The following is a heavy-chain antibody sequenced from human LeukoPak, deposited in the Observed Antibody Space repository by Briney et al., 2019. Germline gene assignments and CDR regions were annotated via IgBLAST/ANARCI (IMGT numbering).Heavy chain of an antibody. CDR3: ARVEDYSDSSGRHYYFDF. J-gene: IGHJ4*02. V-gene: IGHV4-30-4*08. CDR1: GGSIGGHTFY. D-gene: IGHD3-22*01. Sequence: PSETLSFTCNVSGGSIGGHTFYWDWIRQPPGKGLEWIGYIFYTGSAYYNPSLQSRVTLSLDTSKNQFSLKLSSVTAADTAVYYCARVEDYSDSSGRHYYFDFWGQGTLVTVSS. CDR2: IFYTGSA.